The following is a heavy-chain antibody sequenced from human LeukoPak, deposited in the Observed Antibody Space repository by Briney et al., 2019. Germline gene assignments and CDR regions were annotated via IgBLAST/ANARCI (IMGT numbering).Heavy chain of an antibody. CDR2: ISYDGSNK. J-gene: IGHJ4*02. CDR1: GFTFSSYA. V-gene: IGHV3-30-3*01. CDR3: ARDNREQQLVPPTLDY. D-gene: IGHD6-13*01. Sequence: GGSLRLSCAASGFTFSSYAMHWVRQAPGKGLEWVAVISYDGSNKYYADSVKGRFTISRDNSKNTLYLQMNSLRAEDTAVYYCARDNREQQLVPPTLDYWGQGTLVTVSS.